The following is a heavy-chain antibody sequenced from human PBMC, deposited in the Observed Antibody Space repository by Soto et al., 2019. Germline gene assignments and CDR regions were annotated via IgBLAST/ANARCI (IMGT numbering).Heavy chain of an antibody. Sequence: QVQLQESGPGLVKPSETLSLTCTVSGGSISSYYWSWIRQPPGKGLEWIGYIYYRGSTNYNPSLKSRVTIXVDTSQNHFSLKLSSVTAADTAMYYCARFNWYFDLWGRGTLVTVSS. CDR1: GGSISSYY. V-gene: IGHV4-59*01. CDR3: ARFNWYFDL. J-gene: IGHJ2*01. CDR2: IYYRGST.